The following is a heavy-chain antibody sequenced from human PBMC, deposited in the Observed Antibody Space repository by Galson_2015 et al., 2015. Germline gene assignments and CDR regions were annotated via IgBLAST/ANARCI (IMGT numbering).Heavy chain of an antibody. CDR1: GSSFTSYW. Sequence: SGAEVKKPGESLTISCKGSGSSFTSYWIGWIRQPPGKGLEWIGSIYYSGSTYYNPSLKSRVTISVDTSKNQFSLKLSSVTAADTAVYYCARHPVDVDTAIDYYYYGMDVWGQGTTVTVSS. CDR2: IYYSGST. V-gene: IGHV4-39*01. D-gene: IGHD5-18*01. J-gene: IGHJ6*02. CDR3: ARHPVDVDTAIDYYYYGMDV.